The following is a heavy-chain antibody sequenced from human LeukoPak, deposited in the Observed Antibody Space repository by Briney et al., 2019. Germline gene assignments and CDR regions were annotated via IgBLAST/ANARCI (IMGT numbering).Heavy chain of an antibody. CDR1: GFTFSSYA. D-gene: IGHD2-2*01. CDR3: AKDEGYCSSTSCYFDY. CDR2: ISGSGGST. V-gene: IGHV3-23*01. Sequence: QTGGPLRLSCAASGFTFSSYAMSWVRQAPGKGLEWVSAISGSGGSTYYADSVKGRFTISRDNSKNTLYLQMNSLRAEDTAVYYCAKDEGYCSSTSCYFDYWGQGTLVTVSS. J-gene: IGHJ4*02.